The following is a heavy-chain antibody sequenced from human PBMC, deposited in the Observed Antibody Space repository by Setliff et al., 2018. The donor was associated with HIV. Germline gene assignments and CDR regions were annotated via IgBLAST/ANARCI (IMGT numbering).Heavy chain of an antibody. D-gene: IGHD3-10*01. Sequence: TGGSLRLSCAASGFTLRSFDMHWVRQAPGKGLEWVSCIGTLSDTYYPNSVKGRFTISRDNAKNSLYLQMNGLRAGDTAVYFCARAGRRHYYGSGSYAVFDYWGQGIVVTVSS. J-gene: IGHJ4*02. CDR1: GFTLRSFD. V-gene: IGHV3-13*01. CDR3: ARAGRRHYYGSGSYAVFDY. CDR2: IGTLSDT.